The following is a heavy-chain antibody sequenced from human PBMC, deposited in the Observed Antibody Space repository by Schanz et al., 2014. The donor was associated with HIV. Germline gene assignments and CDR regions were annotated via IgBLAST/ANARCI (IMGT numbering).Heavy chain of an antibody. V-gene: IGHV3-74*01. Sequence: EEYLVESGGGLVQPGGSLRLSCAASGFTFSSYWMHWVRQTPGKGLVWVSRVNGDGSSAAYADSVKGRFTISRDNSKNTLYVQVNSLRAEDTAVYYCAKERETYGGRYYYGIDVWGQGTTVIVSS. CDR2: VNGDGSSA. CDR1: GFTFSSYW. D-gene: IGHD3-10*01. CDR3: AKERETYGGRYYYGIDV. J-gene: IGHJ6*02.